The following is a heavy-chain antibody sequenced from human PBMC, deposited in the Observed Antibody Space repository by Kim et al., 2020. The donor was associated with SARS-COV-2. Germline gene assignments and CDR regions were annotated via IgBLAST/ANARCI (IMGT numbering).Heavy chain of an antibody. CDR2: IYPGDSDT. CDR3: ARQDYYGSGSYRAINYFDD. CDR1: GYSFTSYW. Sequence: GESLKISCKGSGYSFTSYWIGWVRQMPGKGLEWMGIIYPGDSDTRYSPSFQGQVTISADKSISSANLQWSSLKASDTAVYYCARQDYYGSGSYRAINYFDDGGGGTLVTVSS. D-gene: IGHD3-10*01. J-gene: IGHJ4*02. V-gene: IGHV5-51*01.